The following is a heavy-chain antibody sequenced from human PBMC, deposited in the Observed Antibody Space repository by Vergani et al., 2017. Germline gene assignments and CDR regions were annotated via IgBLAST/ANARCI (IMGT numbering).Heavy chain of an antibody. D-gene: IGHD3-10*01. J-gene: IGHJ4*02. CDR2: IYWDDDK. CDR3: AHLYYGSGSASFDY. V-gene: IGHV2-5*02. Sequence: QITLKECGPTLVKPTQTLTLTCTFPGFSPSTSGVGVGWIRQPPGKALEWLALIYWDDDKRYCPSLKSRLTITKDTSKSQVVLTMTNMDPVDTATYYCAHLYYGSGSASFDYWGQGTLVTVSS. CDR1: GFSPSTSGVG.